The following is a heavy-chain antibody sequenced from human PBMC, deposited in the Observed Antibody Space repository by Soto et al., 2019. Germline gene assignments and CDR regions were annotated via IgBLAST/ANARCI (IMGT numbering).Heavy chain of an antibody. CDR2: IYYSGST. J-gene: IGHJ5*02. CDR3: ARERLYNYGIDR. Sequence: LSLTCTVSGGSMSSGDYYWIWIRQPPGKVLEWIGYIYYSGSTYYNPSLKSRVTISVDTSKNQFSLKLSSVTAADTAVYYCARERLYNYGIDRCGQGTLVTVSS. V-gene: IGHV4-30-4*01. CDR1: GGSMSSGDYY. D-gene: IGHD3-10*01.